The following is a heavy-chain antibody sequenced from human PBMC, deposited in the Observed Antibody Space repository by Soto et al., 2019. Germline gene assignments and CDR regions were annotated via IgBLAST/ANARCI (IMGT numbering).Heavy chain of an antibody. V-gene: IGHV1-2*02. J-gene: IGHJ5*02. D-gene: IGHD3-10*01. CDR1: GYTFTGYF. CDR3: ARVIRGAYYNSPLDT. CDR2: INPYSGGA. Sequence: ASVKVSCKASGYTFTGYFMHWVRQAPGQGLEWMGWINPYSGGADYAQSFQGRVTMTRDTSISTVYMELSRLRFDDTAVYYCARVIRGAYYNSPLDTWGQGAVVTVSS.